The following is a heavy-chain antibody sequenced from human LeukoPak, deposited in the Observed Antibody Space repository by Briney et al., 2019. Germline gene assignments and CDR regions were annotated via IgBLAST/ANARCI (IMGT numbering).Heavy chain of an antibody. Sequence: ASVKVSCKASGYTFTGYYMHWVRQAPGQGLEWMGRINPNSGGANYAQTFQGRVTMTRDTSITTVYMGLSRLRSDDTAVYYCVSRGDGGFDYWGQGTLVSVSS. CDR3: VSRGDGGFDY. V-gene: IGHV1-2*06. CDR1: GYTFTGYY. CDR2: INPNSGGA. J-gene: IGHJ4*02. D-gene: IGHD3-16*01.